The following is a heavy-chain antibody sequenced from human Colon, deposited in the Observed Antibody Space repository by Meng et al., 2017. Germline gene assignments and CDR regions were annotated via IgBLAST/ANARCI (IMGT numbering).Heavy chain of an antibody. Sequence: GGSLRLSCAASGFTFSSDFMNWVRQAPGKGLEWVSSISSSGRYIYYADSVKGRFTISRDNANNSLYLQMNSLRAEDTAAYYCARDGGLGGFDSWGQGTLVTVSS. V-gene: IGHV3-21*01. CDR1: GFTFSSDF. CDR2: ISSSGRYI. D-gene: IGHD3-16*01. CDR3: ARDGGLGGFDS. J-gene: IGHJ4*02.